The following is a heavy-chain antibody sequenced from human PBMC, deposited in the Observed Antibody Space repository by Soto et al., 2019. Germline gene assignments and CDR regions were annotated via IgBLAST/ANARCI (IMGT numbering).Heavy chain of an antibody. V-gene: IGHV3-30-3*01. CDR2: ISYDGSNK. J-gene: IGHJ6*02. CDR3: ARDWDYYDSSGYKYYYYYYGMDV. Sequence: GGSLRLSCAASGFTFSSYAMHWVRQAPGKGLEWVAVISYDGSNKYYADSVKGRFTISRDNSKNTLYLQMNSLRAEDTDVYYCARDWDYYDSSGYKYYYYYYGMDVWGQGTTVTVSS. CDR1: GFTFSSYA. D-gene: IGHD3-22*01.